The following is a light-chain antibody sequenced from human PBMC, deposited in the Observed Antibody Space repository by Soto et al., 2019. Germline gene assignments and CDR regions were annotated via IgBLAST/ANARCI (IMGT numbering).Light chain of an antibody. CDR3: AAWDDSLNGPR. J-gene: IGLJ2*01. Sequence: QSVLTQPPSASGTPGQRITISCSGSSSKIGSHTVNWYQQLPGATPKVLIYNRNERPSGVPDRFSGSKSGSSASLAISSLRPEDEAHYYCAAWDDSLNGPRFGGGTKVTVL. CDR1: SSKIGSHT. V-gene: IGLV1-44*01. CDR2: NRN.